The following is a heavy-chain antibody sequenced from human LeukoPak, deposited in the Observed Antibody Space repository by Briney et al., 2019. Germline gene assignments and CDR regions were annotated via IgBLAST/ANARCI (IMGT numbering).Heavy chain of an antibody. Sequence: SVKVSCKVSGYTLTELSMHWVGQAPGKGIEWMGGFDPEDGETIYAQKFQGRVTMNEDTYTDTAYMALSILRSEDTAVYYCATMRAYCGGDCQFFDYWGQGTLVTVSS. CDR2: FDPEDGET. J-gene: IGHJ4*02. CDR1: GYTLTELS. V-gene: IGHV1-24*01. CDR3: ATMRAYCGGDCQFFDY. D-gene: IGHD2-21*02.